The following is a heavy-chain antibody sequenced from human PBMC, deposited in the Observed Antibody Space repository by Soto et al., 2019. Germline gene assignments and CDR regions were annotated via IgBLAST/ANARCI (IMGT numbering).Heavy chain of an antibody. D-gene: IGHD1-26*01. Sequence: SETLSLTCTVSGGSISSYYWSWIRQPPGKGREWIGYIYYSGSTNYNPSLKRRVTISVDTFKNQFSLKLSSVNAADTAVYYCARDSGDLSSEAFDIWGQGTLVTVSS. CDR2: IYYSGST. V-gene: IGHV4-59*01. CDR1: GGSISSYY. J-gene: IGHJ3*02. CDR3: ARDSGDLSSEAFDI.